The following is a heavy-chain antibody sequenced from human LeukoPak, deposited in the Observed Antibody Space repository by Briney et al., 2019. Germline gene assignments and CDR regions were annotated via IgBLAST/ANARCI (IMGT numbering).Heavy chain of an antibody. V-gene: IGHV1-2*06. Sequence: ASVKVSCKTAGYTFTDYYMHWVRQAPGQGLEWMGRINPSSGGTNYAQKFQGRVTMTRDTSISTAYMELSRLRSDDTAVYYCARVAAGIPYNWFDPWGQGTLVTVSS. D-gene: IGHD6-13*01. CDR2: INPSSGGT. J-gene: IGHJ5*02. CDR1: GYTFTDYY. CDR3: ARVAAGIPYNWFDP.